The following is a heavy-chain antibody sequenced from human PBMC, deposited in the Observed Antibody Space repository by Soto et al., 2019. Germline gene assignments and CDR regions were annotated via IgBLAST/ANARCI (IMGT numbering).Heavy chain of an antibody. Sequence: SETLSLTCTVSGGSISSSRYYWGWIRQPPGKGLEWVGSVYYMGATYYNPSLRSRVTISVDMAKNQFSLNLNSVTAADTAVYYCARHLLGFFTNAMDVWGQGTSVTGSS. J-gene: IGHJ6*02. D-gene: IGHD3-3*01. CDR2: VYYMGAT. V-gene: IGHV4-39*01. CDR1: GGSISSSRYY. CDR3: ARHLLGFFTNAMDV.